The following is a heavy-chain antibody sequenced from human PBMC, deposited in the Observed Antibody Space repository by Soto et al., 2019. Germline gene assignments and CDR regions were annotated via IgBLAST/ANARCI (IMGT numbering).Heavy chain of an antibody. CDR1: GYTFTTYG. V-gene: IGHV1-18*01. CDR3: ARDLGLELPIHIDV. J-gene: IGHJ6*02. CDR2: ISTYTGNT. D-gene: IGHD1-7*01. Sequence: QVHLVQSGAEVKKPGASVKVSCKASGYTFTTYGFSWVRQAPGQGLEWMGWISTYTGNTNYAPKLQGRVTMTTDTSTSTAYMELRSLRSDDTAVYYCARDLGLELPIHIDVWGQGTTVTV.